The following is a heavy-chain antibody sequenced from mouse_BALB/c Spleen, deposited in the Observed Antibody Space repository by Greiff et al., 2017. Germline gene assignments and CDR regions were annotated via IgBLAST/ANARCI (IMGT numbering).Heavy chain of an antibody. D-gene: IGHD2-2*01. CDR3: ARHGVTTYYYAMDY. CDR2: ISSGGSYT. Sequence: EVQGVESGGDLVKPGGSLKLSCAASGFTFSSYGLSWVRQTPDKRLEWVATISSGGSYTYYPDSVKGRFTISRDNAKNTLYLQMSSLKSEDTAMYYCARHGVTTYYYAMDYWGQGTSVTVSS. J-gene: IGHJ4*01. V-gene: IGHV5-6*01. CDR1: GFTFSSYG.